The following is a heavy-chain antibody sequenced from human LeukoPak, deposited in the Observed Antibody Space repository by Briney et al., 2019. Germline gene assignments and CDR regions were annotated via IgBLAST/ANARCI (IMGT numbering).Heavy chain of an antibody. Sequence: ASVKVSCKASGYTFTSYGISWVRQAPGQGPEWIGWISIGDGRTHYGRKFQDRVSMTREMSSNTAFLELSSLRSDDTAVYFCSRSYYSSSWYYFDHWGQGTLVIVSS. D-gene: IGHD2-15*01. J-gene: IGHJ4*02. V-gene: IGHV1-18*01. CDR1: GYTFTSYG. CDR3: SRSYYSSSWYYFDH. CDR2: ISIGDGRT.